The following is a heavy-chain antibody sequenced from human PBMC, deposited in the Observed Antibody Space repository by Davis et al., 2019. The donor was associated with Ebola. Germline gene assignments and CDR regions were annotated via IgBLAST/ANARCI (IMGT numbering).Heavy chain of an antibody. CDR3: ARDRRYSSDWYGDDGYY. D-gene: IGHD6-19*01. CDR1: GFSFRNYG. J-gene: IGHJ4*02. CDR2: IWYDGSRT. Sequence: GESLKISCEVSGFSFRNYGMHWVRQAPGKGPEWVASIWYDGSRTYYADSVRGRFTISRDTSKNMLYLQMNSLRAEDTAVYYCARDRRYSSDWYGDDGYYWGQGTLVTVSS. V-gene: IGHV3-33*08.